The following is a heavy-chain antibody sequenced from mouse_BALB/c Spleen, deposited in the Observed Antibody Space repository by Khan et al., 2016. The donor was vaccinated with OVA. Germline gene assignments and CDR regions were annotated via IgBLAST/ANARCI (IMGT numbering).Heavy chain of an antibody. Sequence: EVELVESGGGLVKPGGSLKLSCAAAGFTFSDYYMYWVRQTPEKRLEWVATISDGGSYTYYPDSVKGRFTISRDDVKNILYLQMSSLKSEDTAMSYCARGYYGDPFAYWGQGTLVTVSA. D-gene: IGHD2-13*01. CDR3: ARGYYGDPFAY. V-gene: IGHV5-4*02. CDR2: ISDGGSYT. J-gene: IGHJ3*01. CDR1: GFTFSDYY.